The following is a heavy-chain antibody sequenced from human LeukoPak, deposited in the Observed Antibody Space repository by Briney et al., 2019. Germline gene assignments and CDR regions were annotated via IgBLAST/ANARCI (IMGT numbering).Heavy chain of an antibody. D-gene: IGHD3-9*01. Sequence: SETLSLTCTVSGGSISSSSYYWGWIRQPPGKGLEWIGSIYYSGSTYYNPSLKSRVTISVDTSKNQFSLKLSSVTAADTAVYYCARLAYYDILTGHTLNAFDIWGQGTMVTVSS. CDR1: GGSISSSSYY. CDR3: ARLAYYDILTGHTLNAFDI. CDR2: IYYSGST. V-gene: IGHV4-39*01. J-gene: IGHJ3*02.